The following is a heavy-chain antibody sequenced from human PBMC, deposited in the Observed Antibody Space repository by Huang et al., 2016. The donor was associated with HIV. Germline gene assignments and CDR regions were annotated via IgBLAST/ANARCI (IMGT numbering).Heavy chain of an antibody. J-gene: IGHJ3*02. CDR3: ARQLRVVVIGPGLDAFDI. Sequence: QLQLQESGPGLVKPSETLSLTCTVSGGSISSSTYSWGWVRQPPAKGLEWIGSIYYTGTTYYNPSFKSRVTISVVTSRNHFSRRLSFVTAADSAVYYCARQLRVVVIGPGLDAFDIWGQGTMVTVSS. CDR1: GGSISSSTYS. V-gene: IGHV4-39*01. CDR2: IYYTGTT. D-gene: IGHD3-22*01.